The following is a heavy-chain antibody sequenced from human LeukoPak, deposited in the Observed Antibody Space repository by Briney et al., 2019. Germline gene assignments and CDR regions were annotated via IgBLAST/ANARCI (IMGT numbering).Heavy chain of an antibody. Sequence: GGSLRLSCAASGFIFRTYWMSWVRQAPGKGLEWVSAISGSGGSTYYADSVKGRFTISRDNSKNTLYLQMNSLRAEDTAVYYCAKDQGIGISDYWGQGTLVTVSS. CDR2: ISGSGGST. D-gene: IGHD3-3*02. CDR3: AKDQGIGISDY. J-gene: IGHJ4*02. V-gene: IGHV3-23*01. CDR1: GFIFRTYW.